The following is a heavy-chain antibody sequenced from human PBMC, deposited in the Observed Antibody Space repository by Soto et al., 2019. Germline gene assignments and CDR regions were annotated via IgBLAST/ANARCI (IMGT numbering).Heavy chain of an antibody. V-gene: IGHV3-23*01. Sequence: GGSVRHSCAGSDFTFSGYWMHWVRQAPGKGLEWVSAISGSGGSTYYADSVKGRFTISRDNSKNTLYLQMNSLRAEDTAVYYCADMTTVMGLGYWGQGTLVTVSS. J-gene: IGHJ4*02. CDR2: ISGSGGST. CDR3: ADMTTVMGLGY. D-gene: IGHD4-4*01. CDR1: DFTFSGYW.